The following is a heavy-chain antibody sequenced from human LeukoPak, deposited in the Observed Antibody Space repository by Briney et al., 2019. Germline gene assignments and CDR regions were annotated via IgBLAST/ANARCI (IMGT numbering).Heavy chain of an antibody. Sequence: SETLSLTCTVSGGSISSYYWSWIRQPPGKGLGWIGNIYYSGSTNYNPSPKSRVTISVDTSKNQFSLKLSSVTAADTAVYYCARVPHYYDSSGYYYDYYYYMDVWGKGTTVTVSS. J-gene: IGHJ6*03. CDR1: GGSISSYY. CDR3: ARVPHYYDSSGYYYDYYYYMDV. D-gene: IGHD3-22*01. V-gene: IGHV4-59*01. CDR2: IYYSGST.